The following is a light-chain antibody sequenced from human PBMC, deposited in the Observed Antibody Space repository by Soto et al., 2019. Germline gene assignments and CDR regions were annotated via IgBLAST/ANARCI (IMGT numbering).Light chain of an antibody. CDR1: NSNIGNSY. CDR2: DDN. J-gene: IGLJ1*01. CDR3: GTWDTSLSAGGV. V-gene: IGLV1-51*01. Sequence: QSVLTQPPSVSAAPGQKVTISCSGSNSNIGNSYVSWYQQLPGTAPKLLIYDDNKRPSGIPDRFSGSKSGTSATLGITGLQTGDEADYYCGTWDTSLSAGGVFGTGTNAPS.